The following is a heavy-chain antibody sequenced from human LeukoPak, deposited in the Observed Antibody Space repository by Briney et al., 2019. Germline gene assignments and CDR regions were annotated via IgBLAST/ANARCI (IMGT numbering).Heavy chain of an antibody. D-gene: IGHD6-19*01. Sequence: SSETLSLTCTVSGGSISNYYWSWIRQPPGKGLEWIGYIYYSGSTKYNPSLKSRVTISVDTSKNQFSLRLSSVTAADTAVYYCAKGTSSGWYYFDYWGQGTLVTVSS. CDR3: AKGTSSGWYYFDY. CDR1: GGSISNYY. J-gene: IGHJ4*02. V-gene: IGHV4-59*01. CDR2: IYYSGST.